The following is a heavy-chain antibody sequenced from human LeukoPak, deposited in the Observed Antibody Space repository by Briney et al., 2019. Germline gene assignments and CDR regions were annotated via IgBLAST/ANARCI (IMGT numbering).Heavy chain of an antibody. V-gene: IGHV1-69*04. CDR2: IIPILGIA. CDR3: AREALKERIAANVGY. J-gene: IGHJ4*02. D-gene: IGHD6-6*01. Sequence: VASVKVSCKASGGTFSSYAISWVRQAPGQGLEWMGRIIPILGIANYAQKFQGRVTITADKSTNTAYMELSSLRSEDTAVYYCAREALKERIAANVGYWGQGTLVSVSS. CDR1: GGTFSSYA.